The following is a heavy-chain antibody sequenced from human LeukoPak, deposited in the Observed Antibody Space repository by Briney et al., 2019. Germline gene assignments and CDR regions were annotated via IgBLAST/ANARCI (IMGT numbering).Heavy chain of an antibody. CDR3: AREVGYGIDY. Sequence: SETLSLTCGVSGASISSAGYSWSWSRQPPGTGLEWIGSIYHSGRTHYIPSLKSRVTISIDKSKNQISLKVNSVTAADTAVYYCAREVGYGIDYWGQGTLVTVSS. CDR2: IYHSGRT. CDR1: GASISSAGYS. V-gene: IGHV4-30-2*01. D-gene: IGHD1-26*01. J-gene: IGHJ4*02.